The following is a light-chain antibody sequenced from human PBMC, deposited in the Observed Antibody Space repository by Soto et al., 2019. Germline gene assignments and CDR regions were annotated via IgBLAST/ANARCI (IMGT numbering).Light chain of an antibody. J-gene: IGKJ1*01. CDR2: GAS. V-gene: IGKV3-15*01. CDR3: QQYNNWWT. CDR1: QSVSSN. Sequence: CRAPVSMSIGENAKLACRASQSVSSNLAWYQQKPGQAPRLLIYGASTRATGIPDRFSGSGSGTGLTLPTSSLYSYESAVYFGQQYNNWWTFGQGTKVDI.